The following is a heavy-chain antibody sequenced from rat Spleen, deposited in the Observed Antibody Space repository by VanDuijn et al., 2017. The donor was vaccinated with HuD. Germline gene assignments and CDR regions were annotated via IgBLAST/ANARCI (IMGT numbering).Heavy chain of an antibody. V-gene: IGHV2-72*01. CDR3: ARRDSYAHGYFDY. CDR2: IWAGGST. D-gene: IGHD1-12*01. Sequence: QVQLKESGPGLMQPSETLSLTCTVSGFSLTSNGVGWVRQPLGKGLVWMGTIWAGGSTNYNSAVQSRLSISRDTSKSQVFLKMNSLQPEDTGTYYCARRDSYAHGYFDYWGQGVMVTVSS. J-gene: IGHJ2*01. CDR1: GFSLTSNG.